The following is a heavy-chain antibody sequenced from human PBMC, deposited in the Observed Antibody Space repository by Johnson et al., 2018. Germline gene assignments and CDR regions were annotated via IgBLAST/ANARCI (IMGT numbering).Heavy chain of an antibody. J-gene: IGHJ6*03. CDR2: ISTGDDTI. CDR3: ARRYQLPRAGGYYMDV. D-gene: IGHD2-2*01. CDR1: GFTFSDYF. Sequence: QVQLVESGGGLVKPGESLRLSCEASGFTFSDYFMSWIRQAPGKGLEWVSYISTGDDTIQYADSVKGRFTISRANAHSSLYLQMKSLRAGDTAVDYCARRYQLPRAGGYYMDVWGKGTTVTVSS. V-gene: IGHV3-11*04.